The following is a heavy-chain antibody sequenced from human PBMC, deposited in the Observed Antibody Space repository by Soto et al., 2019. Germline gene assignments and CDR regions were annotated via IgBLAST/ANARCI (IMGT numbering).Heavy chain of an antibody. V-gene: IGHV5-51*01. CDR1: GYSFTSYW. CDR3: ARPNDCSGGSCYHYYFDY. Sequence: GESLKISCKGSGYSFTSYWIGWVRQMPGKGLEWMGIIYPGDSDTRYSPSFQGQVTISADKSISTAYLQWSSLKASDTAMYYCARPNDCSGGSCYHYYFDYWGQGTLVTVSS. CDR2: IYPGDSDT. D-gene: IGHD2-15*01. J-gene: IGHJ4*02.